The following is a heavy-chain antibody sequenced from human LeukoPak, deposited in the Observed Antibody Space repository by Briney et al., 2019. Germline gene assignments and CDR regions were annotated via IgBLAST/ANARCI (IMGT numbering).Heavy chain of an antibody. Sequence: GGSLRLSCAASGFTFSNAWMSWVRQAPGKGLEWVGRIKSKTDGGTTDYAAPVKGRFTISRDDSKNTLYLQMNSLKTGDTAVYYCTTGSSWDETFYYFDYWGQGTLVTVSP. CDR1: GFTFSNAW. CDR3: TTGSSWDETFYYFDY. J-gene: IGHJ4*02. CDR2: IKSKTDGGTT. D-gene: IGHD6-13*01. V-gene: IGHV3-15*01.